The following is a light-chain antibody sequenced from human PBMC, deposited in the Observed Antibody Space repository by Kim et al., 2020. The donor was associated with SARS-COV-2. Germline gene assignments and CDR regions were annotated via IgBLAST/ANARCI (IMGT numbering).Light chain of an antibody. CDR2: DAS. CDR3: QQYDNLPFT. CDR1: QDINNY. V-gene: IGKV1-33*01. Sequence: DIQMTQSPSPLSASVGDRVTITCQASQDINNYLNWYQQKPGKAPKLLIYDASNLETGVPSRFSRSGSGTDFTFTISSLQPEDIATYYCQQYDNLPFTFGPGTKVDIK. J-gene: IGKJ3*01.